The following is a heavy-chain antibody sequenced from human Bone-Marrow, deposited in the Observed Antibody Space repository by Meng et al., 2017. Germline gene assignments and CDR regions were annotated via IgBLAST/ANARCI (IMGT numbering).Heavy chain of an antibody. CDR2: IYYSGST. Sequence: HVQLQESGPRLVKPSQTLSHTCTVSGGSISSGDYYWSWIRQPPGKGLEWIGYIYYSGSTYYNPSLKSRVTISVDTSKNQFSLKLSSVTAADTAVYYCARDDGSGWGGYWGQGTLVTVSS. J-gene: IGHJ4*02. V-gene: IGHV4-30-4*01. D-gene: IGHD3-16*01. CDR3: ARDDGSGWGGY. CDR1: GGSISSGDYY.